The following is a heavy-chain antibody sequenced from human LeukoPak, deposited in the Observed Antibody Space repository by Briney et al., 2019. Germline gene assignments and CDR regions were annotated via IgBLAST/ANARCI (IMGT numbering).Heavy chain of an antibody. Sequence: ASVTVSFKGSGYGFTCYYMHWVRLPPGPGLGWMGIVNPSYGSTSYEQKFQGRGTMTRDTSTSTVFMELSIFRSGAAAVSYFARDLFSSGYYYDYWGQGTLVTVSS. J-gene: IGHJ4*02. CDR3: ARDLFSSGYYYDY. CDR1: GYGFTCYY. D-gene: IGHD3-22*01. CDR2: VNPSYGST. V-gene: IGHV1-46*01.